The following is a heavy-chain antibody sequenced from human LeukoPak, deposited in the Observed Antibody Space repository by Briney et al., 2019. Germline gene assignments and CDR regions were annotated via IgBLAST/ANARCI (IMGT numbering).Heavy chain of an antibody. D-gene: IGHD6-13*01. CDR2: IYYSGST. CDR1: GGSISSGGYY. J-gene: IGHJ3*02. CDR3: AREPPAADDAFDI. V-gene: IGHV4-31*03. Sequence: SETLSLTCTVSGGSISSGGYYWSWIRQHPGKGLEWIGYIYYSGSTYYNPSLKSRVTISVDTSKNQFSLKLSSVTAADTAVYYCAREPPAADDAFDIWGQGTMVTVSS.